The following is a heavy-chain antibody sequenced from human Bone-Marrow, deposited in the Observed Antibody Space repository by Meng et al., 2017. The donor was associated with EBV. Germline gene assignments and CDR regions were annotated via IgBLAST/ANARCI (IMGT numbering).Heavy chain of an antibody. D-gene: IGHD2-2*01. CDR2: INPNSGGT. CDR1: GYAFTGYY. Sequence: QVQLVQSWAEVKKPGATVKVSCKASGYAFTGYYMHWVRQAPGQGLEWMGRINPNSGGTNYAQKFQGRVTMTRDTSISTAYMELSRLRSDDTAVYYCTYCSSTSCYDPRFDYWGQGTLVTVSS. J-gene: IGHJ4*02. CDR3: TYCSSTSCYDPRFDY. V-gene: IGHV1-2*06.